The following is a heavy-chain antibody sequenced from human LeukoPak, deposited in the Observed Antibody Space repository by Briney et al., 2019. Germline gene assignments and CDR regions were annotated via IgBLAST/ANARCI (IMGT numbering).Heavy chain of an antibody. Sequence: GRSLRLSCAASGFTFSSYAMSWVRQAPGKGLEWDSAIRGSGGSTNYADSGKGRFTISRDNYKHTLYLQIDRVITTHTAVYYCAKDRGGQLARGYTSFAYSGQGTLVTVSS. CDR2: IRGSGGST. CDR1: GFTFSSYA. D-gene: IGHD5-18*01. CDR3: AKDRGGQLARGYTSFAY. V-gene: IGHV3-23*01. J-gene: IGHJ4*02.